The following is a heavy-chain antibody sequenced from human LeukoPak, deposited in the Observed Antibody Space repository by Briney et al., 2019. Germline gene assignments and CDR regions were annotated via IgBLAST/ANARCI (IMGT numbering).Heavy chain of an antibody. V-gene: IGHV3-23*01. D-gene: IGHD7-27*01. CDR1: GFTFSTYT. CDR3: AIDPNWGTHS. J-gene: IGHJ4*02. Sequence: GSLRLSCAASGFTFSTYTMYWVRHPPGKRLEWVSIIGNNGGGIHYADSVRGRFTISRDNPKNALYLQMNSLRVEDTAVYYCAIDPNWGTHSWGQGVLVTVSS. CDR2: IGNNGGGI.